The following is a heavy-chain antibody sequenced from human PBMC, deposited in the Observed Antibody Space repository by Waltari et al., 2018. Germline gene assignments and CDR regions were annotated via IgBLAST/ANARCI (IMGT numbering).Heavy chain of an antibody. Sequence: QVQLVQSGAEVKKPGSSVTVSCKASGGTLSRYAISWVRQAPGQGLEWMGGISPILGIANYAQKFQGRVTITADESTSTAYMELSSLRSEDTAVYYCAEYSSGWFYWGQGTLVTVSS. V-gene: IGHV1-69*04. CDR3: AEYSSGWFY. CDR2: ISPILGIA. J-gene: IGHJ4*02. CDR1: GGTLSRYA. D-gene: IGHD6-19*01.